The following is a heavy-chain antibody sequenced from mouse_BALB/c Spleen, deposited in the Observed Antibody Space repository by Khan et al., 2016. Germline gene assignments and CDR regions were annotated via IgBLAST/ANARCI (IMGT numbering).Heavy chain of an antibody. J-gene: IGHJ3*01. CDR3: GPYYYGSSSWFAY. Sequence: VQLQQSGPELVKPGASVKISCKASDYSFTGYFMNWVKQSHGKSLEWIGRINPYNGDTFYNQKFKGKATLTVDKSSSTAHMELLSLTSEDSAVYYCGPYYYGSSSWFAYWGQGTLVTVSA. V-gene: IGHV1-37*01. CDR1: DYSFTGYF. D-gene: IGHD1-1*01. CDR2: INPYNGDT.